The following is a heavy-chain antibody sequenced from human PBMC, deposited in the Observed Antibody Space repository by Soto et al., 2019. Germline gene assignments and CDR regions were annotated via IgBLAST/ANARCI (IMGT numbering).Heavy chain of an antibody. CDR3: ARSPRNYYALGSYSYFRH. D-gene: IGHD3-10*01. V-gene: IGHV1-8*01. Sequence: PGASLKVSCKASGYTFTSYDISWVRQATGQGLEWMGWMNPNNGNTDYAPKFQGRVTMTMNTSIGTAYMELSSLRSEDTAVYYCARSPRNYYALGSYSYFRHWGQGTLVTVSS. CDR2: MNPNNGNT. J-gene: IGHJ1*01. CDR1: GYTFTSYD.